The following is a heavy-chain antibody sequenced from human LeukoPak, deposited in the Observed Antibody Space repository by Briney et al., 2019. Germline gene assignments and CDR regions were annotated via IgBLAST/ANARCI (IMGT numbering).Heavy chain of an antibody. D-gene: IGHD2-15*01. V-gene: IGHV1-69*01. Sequence: SVKVSCKASGGTFSSYAISWVRQAPGQGLEWMGGIIPVFGTANYAQKFQGRVTITADGSTSTAYMELSSLRSEDTAVYYCARDRVVGLGIDNAFDIWGHGTMVTVSS. CDR2: IIPVFGTA. CDR3: ARDRVVGLGIDNAFDI. CDR1: GGTFSSYA. J-gene: IGHJ3*02.